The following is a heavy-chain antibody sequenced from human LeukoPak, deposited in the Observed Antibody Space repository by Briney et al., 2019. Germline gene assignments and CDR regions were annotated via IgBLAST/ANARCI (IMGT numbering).Heavy chain of an antibody. D-gene: IGHD5-12*01. Sequence: ASVKVSCTASGYTFTGYYMHWVRQAPGQGLEWMGWINPNSGGTNYAQKLQGRVTMTTDTSTSTAYMELRSLRSDDTAVYYCARDQVRKSSLRLPDYWGQGTLVTVSS. J-gene: IGHJ4*02. CDR2: INPNSGGT. V-gene: IGHV1-2*02. CDR3: ARDQVRKSSLRLPDY. CDR1: GYTFTGYY.